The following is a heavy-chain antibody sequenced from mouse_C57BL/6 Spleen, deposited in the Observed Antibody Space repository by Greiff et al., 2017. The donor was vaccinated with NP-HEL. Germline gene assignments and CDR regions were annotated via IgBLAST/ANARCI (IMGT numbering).Heavy chain of an antibody. J-gene: IGHJ4*01. D-gene: IGHD2-4*01. CDR2: IYPGSGST. V-gene: IGHV1-55*01. CDR1: GYTFTSYW. Sequence: QVQLQQPGAELVKPGASVKMSCTASGYTFTSYWITWVKQRPGKGLEWIGDIYPGSGSTNYNATFKSKATLTVDTSSSTSYMQLSSLSSEDSAVYYCASYYDCDGAMDYWGQGTSVTVSS. CDR3: ASYYDCDGAMDY.